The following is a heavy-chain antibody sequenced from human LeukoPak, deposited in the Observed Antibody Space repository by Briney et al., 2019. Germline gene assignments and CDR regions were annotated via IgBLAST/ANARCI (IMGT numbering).Heavy chain of an antibody. CDR1: GGSISSSSDY. J-gene: IGHJ4*02. CDR3: AKKTYSSGWRVLIDS. CDR2: IHNVGST. Sequence: KPSETLSLTCTVSGGSISSSSDYWGWIRQPPGKGLEWIGSIHNVGSTYYNPSLKSRVTVSVDTSKNQFSLNLSSVTAADTAVYYCAKKTYSSGWRVLIDSWGRGTLVTVSS. D-gene: IGHD6-19*01. V-gene: IGHV4-39*01.